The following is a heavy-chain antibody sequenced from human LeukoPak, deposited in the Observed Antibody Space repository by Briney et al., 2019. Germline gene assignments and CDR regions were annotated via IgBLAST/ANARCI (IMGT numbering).Heavy chain of an antibody. Sequence: PGGSLRLSCAASGFTFSDYYMSWIRQAPGKGLEWVSYISSSGSTIYYADSVKGRFTISRDNAKNSLYLQMNSLRAEDTAVYYCARDRVHSSSWYWETYYYYYMDVWGKGTTVTVSS. V-gene: IGHV3-11*04. D-gene: IGHD6-13*01. CDR2: ISSSGSTI. CDR3: ARDRVHSSSWYWETYYYYYMDV. CDR1: GFTFSDYY. J-gene: IGHJ6*03.